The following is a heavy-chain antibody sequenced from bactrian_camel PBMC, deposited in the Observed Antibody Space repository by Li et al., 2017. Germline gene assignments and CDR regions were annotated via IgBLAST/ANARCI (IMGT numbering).Heavy chain of an antibody. CDR2: IYTGDGNT. CDR1: GHTSSTKC. J-gene: IGHJ6*01. Sequence: HVQLVESGGGSVQAGGSLRVSCAAFGHTSSTKCMGWFRQAPGKERERVAAIYTGDGNTYYADSVKGRFVISRDDAKNTVYLQMNSLKPEDTAVYYCVRDAETYGGSWSFGYWGQGTQVTVS. D-gene: IGHD6*01. CDR3: VRDAETYGGSWSFGY. V-gene: IGHV3S54*01.